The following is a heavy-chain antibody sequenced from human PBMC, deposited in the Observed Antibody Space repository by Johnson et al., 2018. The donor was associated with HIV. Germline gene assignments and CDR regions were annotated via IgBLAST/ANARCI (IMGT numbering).Heavy chain of an antibody. J-gene: IGHJ3*02. Sequence: VQLVESGGGVVRPGGSLRLSCEGSGFRFDDYGMSWVRQAPGKGLDWVSGVNWNGVSTNYADSVKGRFRISRDNVKNSLYLPMDSLRAEDTAFYYGARDPSTQDSRLTGDFGAFDIWGQGTMVIVSS. CDR1: GFRFDDYG. CDR2: VNWNGVST. V-gene: IGHV3-20*04. CDR3: ARDPSTQDSRLTGDFGAFDI. D-gene: IGHD7-27*01.